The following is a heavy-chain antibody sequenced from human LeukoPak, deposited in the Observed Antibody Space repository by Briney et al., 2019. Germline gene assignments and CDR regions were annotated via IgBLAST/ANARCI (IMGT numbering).Heavy chain of an antibody. CDR2: INPNNGGT. D-gene: IGHD1-26*01. V-gene: IGHV1-2*02. CDR1: GYTFTGYY. CDR3: VRDPSEVGAL. J-gene: IGHJ4*02. Sequence: ASVKVSCKASGYTFTGYYMHWVRQAPGQGLEWMGWINPNNGGTNYAQKFQGRVTMTGDTSISTAYMELSRLRSDDTAVYYCVRDPSEVGALWGQGSLVTVSS.